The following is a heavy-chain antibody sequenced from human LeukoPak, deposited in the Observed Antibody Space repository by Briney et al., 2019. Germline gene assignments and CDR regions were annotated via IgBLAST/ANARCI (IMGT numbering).Heavy chain of an antibody. Sequence: GGSLRLSCAASGFTFSSYGMHWVRQAPGKGLEWVAFIRYDGSNKYYADSVKGRFTISRDNSKNTLYLQMNSLRAEDTAVYYCAKDTLYYYDSSGPFDYWGQGTLVTVSS. D-gene: IGHD3-22*01. V-gene: IGHV3-30*02. J-gene: IGHJ4*02. CDR3: AKDTLYYYDSSGPFDY. CDR1: GFTFSSYG. CDR2: IRYDGSNK.